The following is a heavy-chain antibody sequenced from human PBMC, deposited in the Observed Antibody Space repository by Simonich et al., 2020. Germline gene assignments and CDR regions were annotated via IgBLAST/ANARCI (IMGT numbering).Heavy chain of an antibody. V-gene: IGHV4-34*01. CDR2: INQRGST. J-gene: IGHJ4*02. CDR3: ARHLQLGPFDY. D-gene: IGHD1-1*01. CDR1: GGSFSGNY. Sequence: QVQLQQWGAGLLKPSETLSLTCAVYGGSFSGNYWSWIRQPPGKGLDWIGEINQRGSTKYNPSRKSRVTISVDTAKNQFSLKLSSVTAADTAVYYCARHLQLGPFDYWGQGTLVTVSS.